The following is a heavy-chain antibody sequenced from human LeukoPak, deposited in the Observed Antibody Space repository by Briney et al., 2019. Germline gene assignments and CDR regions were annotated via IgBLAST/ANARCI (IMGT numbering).Heavy chain of an antibody. J-gene: IGHJ5*02. CDR3: ARDRLGYCSSTSCYTPICWFDP. V-gene: IGHV4-39*07. CDR2: IYYSGST. Sequence: SETLSLTCTVSGFSISSSSYYWGWIRQPPGKGLEWIVGIYYSGSTYYDPSLKSRVTISVDTSKNQFSLKLSSVTAANTAVYYCARDRLGYCSSTSCYTPICWFDPWGQGTLVTVSS. D-gene: IGHD2-2*02. CDR1: GFSISSSSYY.